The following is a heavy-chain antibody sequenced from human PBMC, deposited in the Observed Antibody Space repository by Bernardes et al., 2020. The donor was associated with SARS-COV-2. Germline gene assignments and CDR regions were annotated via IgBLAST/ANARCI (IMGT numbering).Heavy chain of an antibody. V-gene: IGHV3-72*01. Sequence: GGSLRLSCVASGFTFSDHYMDWVRQAPGKGLEWVGRSRNKANSHTTEYAATVKGRFSISRDDSKNSLYLQMNSLTTEDTAVYYCARGYCLVNTCYISAFMNLDVWGQGTTVTVSS. CDR2: SRNKANSHTT. J-gene: IGHJ6*02. CDR1: GFTFSDHY. CDR3: ARGYCLVNTCYISAFMNLDV. D-gene: IGHD2-2*02.